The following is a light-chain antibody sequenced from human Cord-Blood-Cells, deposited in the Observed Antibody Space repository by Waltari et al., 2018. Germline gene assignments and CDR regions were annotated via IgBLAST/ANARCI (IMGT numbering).Light chain of an antibody. CDR2: AAS. Sequence: VIWMTQSPSLLSASTGHRVPISCRMSQGISSYVAWYQQKPGKAPELLVYAASTLQSGVPSRFSGSGSGTDFTLTISCLQSEDFATYYCQQYYSFPYTFGQVTKREIK. J-gene: IGKJ2*01. V-gene: IGKV1D-8*01. CDR3: QQYYSFPYT. CDR1: QGISSY.